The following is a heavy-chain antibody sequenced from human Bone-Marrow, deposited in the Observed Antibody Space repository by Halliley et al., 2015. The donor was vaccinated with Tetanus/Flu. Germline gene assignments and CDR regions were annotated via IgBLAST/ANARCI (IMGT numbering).Heavy chain of an antibody. CDR2: P. CDR3: ARGRGYESNGRTFYFDY. D-gene: IGHD3-22*01. Sequence: PNYSPSLKRRVVISIHKSKNQFSLKLTSVTAADTAVYYCARGRGYESNGRTFYFDYWGQGIPVIVSS. V-gene: IGHV4-59*09. J-gene: IGHJ4*02.